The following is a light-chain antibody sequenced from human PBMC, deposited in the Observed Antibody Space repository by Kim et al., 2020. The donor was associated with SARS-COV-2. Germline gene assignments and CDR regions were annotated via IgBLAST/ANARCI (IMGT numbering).Light chain of an antibody. CDR3: QQGNSFPLT. V-gene: IGKV1-12*01. CDR2: DAS. Sequence: DIQMTQSPSSVSAFVGDRVTITCRASHNINNWLAWYQQKPGRAPKLLIYDASAVQSGVPSRFSGSGSGTDFTLTITTLQPEDCAASYCQQGNSFPLTFGGGTKVDIK. CDR1: HNINNW. J-gene: IGKJ4*01.